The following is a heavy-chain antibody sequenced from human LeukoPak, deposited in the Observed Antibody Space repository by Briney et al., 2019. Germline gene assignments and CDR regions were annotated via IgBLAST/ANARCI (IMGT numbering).Heavy chain of an antibody. D-gene: IGHD2-2*01. Sequence: GGSLSFSCAAAGFTFGSYAMQWVRQAPGKGLEWVAVIAHDETNRFYADSVKGRFTISRDNSMNTLYLRMNSLRPEDTAVYFCARDLTPGAPDYFDYWGQGTLVTVSS. CDR3: ARDLTPGAPDYFDY. CDR1: GFTFGSYA. V-gene: IGHV3-30*04. CDR2: IAHDETNR. J-gene: IGHJ4*02.